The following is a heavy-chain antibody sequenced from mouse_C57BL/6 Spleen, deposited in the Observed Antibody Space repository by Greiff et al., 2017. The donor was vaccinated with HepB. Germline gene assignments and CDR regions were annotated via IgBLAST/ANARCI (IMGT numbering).Heavy chain of an antibody. Sequence: ESGPGLVKPSQSLSLTCSVTGYSITSGYYWNWIRQFPGNKLEWMGYISYDGSNNYNPSLKNRISITRDTSKNQFFLKLNSVTTEDTATYYCARGIYYYGGGTSMDYWGQGTSVTVSS. CDR3: ARGIYYYGGGTSMDY. CDR2: ISYDGSN. J-gene: IGHJ4*01. V-gene: IGHV3-6*01. D-gene: IGHD1-1*01. CDR1: GYSITSGYY.